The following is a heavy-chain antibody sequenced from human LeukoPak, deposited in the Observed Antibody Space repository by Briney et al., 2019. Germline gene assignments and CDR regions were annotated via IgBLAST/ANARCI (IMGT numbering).Heavy chain of an antibody. CDR1: GYTFTSYD. CDR3: ARGVGVVITSDSYYSYMDV. J-gene: IGHJ6*03. CDR2: TNPNSGNT. V-gene: IGHV1-8*01. Sequence: ASVKVSCKASGYTFTSYDINWVRQATGPGVEWMGWTNPNSGNTGYAQKFQGRVTMTRNTSIRTAYMELSSMRSEDTAVYYCARGVGVVITSDSYYSYMDVWGKGTTVTVSS. D-gene: IGHD3-3*01.